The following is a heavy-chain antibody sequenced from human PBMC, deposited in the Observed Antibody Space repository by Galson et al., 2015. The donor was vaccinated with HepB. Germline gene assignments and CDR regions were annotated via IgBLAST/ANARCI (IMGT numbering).Heavy chain of an antibody. CDR1: GYTFTSYG. D-gene: IGHD3-9*01. CDR3: ARDSVRYFDWSHPRPTKYGMDV. Sequence: SVKVSCKASGYTFTSYGISWVRQAPGQGLEWMGGIIPIFGTANYAQKFQGRVTITADESTSTAYMELSSLRSEDTAVYYCARDSVRYFDWSHPRPTKYGMDVWGQGTTVTVSS. V-gene: IGHV1-69*13. J-gene: IGHJ6*02. CDR2: IIPIFGTA.